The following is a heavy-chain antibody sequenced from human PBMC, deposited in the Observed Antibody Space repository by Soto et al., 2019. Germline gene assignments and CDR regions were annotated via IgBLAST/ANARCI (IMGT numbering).Heavy chain of an antibody. D-gene: IGHD3-22*01. V-gene: IGHV1-3*05. Sequence: QVHLVQSGAEEKKPGASVKVSCKASGYTFTSYGIHWVRQAPGQRLEWMGWINIGNGNTKYSQNFQGRVTITRDTSATTVYMDLTSLTSEDTAVEYCSRDDYYDSSGYCRGWGAFDFGGEGTMVTVSS. J-gene: IGHJ3*01. CDR1: GYTFTSYG. CDR2: INIGNGNT. CDR3: SRDDYYDSSGYCRGWGAFDF.